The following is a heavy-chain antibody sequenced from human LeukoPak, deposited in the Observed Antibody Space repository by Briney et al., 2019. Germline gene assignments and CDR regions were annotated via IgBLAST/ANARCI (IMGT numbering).Heavy chain of an antibody. Sequence: ASVKVSCKASGYTFTGYYMHWVRQAPGQGLGWMGWIHPNSGGTNYAQKFQGRVTMTRDTSISTAYMELSRLRSDDTAVYYCARVVVGGSSGYYASGEGDYWGQGTLVTVSS. CDR1: GYTFTGYY. J-gene: IGHJ4*02. D-gene: IGHD3-22*01. CDR2: IHPNSGGT. CDR3: ARVVVGGSSGYYASGEGDY. V-gene: IGHV1-2*02.